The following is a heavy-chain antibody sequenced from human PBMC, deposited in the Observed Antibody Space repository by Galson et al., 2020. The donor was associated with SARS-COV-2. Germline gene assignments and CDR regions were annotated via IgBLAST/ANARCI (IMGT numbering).Heavy chain of an antibody. CDR2: ISYDGSNK. D-gene: IGHD2-2*01. J-gene: IGHJ2*01. Sequence: GESLKISCAASGFTFSSYAMHWVRQAPGKGLEWVAVISYDGSNKYYADSVKGRFTISRDNSKNTLYLQMNSLRAEDTAVYYCARSEGGYQRLGGAVDWYCDVWGRGTRVTVSS. CDR3: ARSEGGYQRLGGAVDWYCDV. V-gene: IGHV3-30*04. CDR1: GFTFSSYA.